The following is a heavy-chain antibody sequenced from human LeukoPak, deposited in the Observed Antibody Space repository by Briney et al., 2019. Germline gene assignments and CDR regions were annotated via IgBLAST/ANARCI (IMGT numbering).Heavy chain of an antibody. V-gene: IGHV3-23*01. J-gene: IGHJ5*02. CDR1: GFTFSSYA. D-gene: IGHD3-3*01. CDR2: ISGSGGST. Sequence: GGSLRLSCAAPGFTFSSYAMSWVRQAPGKGLEWVSAISGSGGSTYYADSVKGRFTISRDNSKNTLYLQMNSLRAEDTAVYYCAKAFRVLRFLEWSTVWFDPWGQGTLVTVSS. CDR3: AKAFRVLRFLEWSTVWFDP.